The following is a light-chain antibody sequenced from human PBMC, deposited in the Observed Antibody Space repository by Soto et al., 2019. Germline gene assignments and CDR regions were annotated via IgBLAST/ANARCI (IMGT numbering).Light chain of an antibody. J-gene: IGKJ1*01. V-gene: IGKV3-15*01. Sequence: EVVMTQSPATLSVSLGERATLSCRASQSVSSNLAWYQQKPGQAPRLLVYGASTRATGIPARFSGSRSGTEFTLTISSLQSEDFAIYYCQQYSNWWTFGQGTKVEIK. CDR3: QQYSNWWT. CDR2: GAS. CDR1: QSVSSN.